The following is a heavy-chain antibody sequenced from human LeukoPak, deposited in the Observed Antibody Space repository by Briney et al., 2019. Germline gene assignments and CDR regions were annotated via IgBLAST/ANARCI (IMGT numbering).Heavy chain of an antibody. CDR3: ARDSYRTRNYNWFDP. CDR1: GYTFTSYA. Sequence: SVKVSCKASGYTFTSYAMNWVRQAPGQGPEWMGVIIPMFGTTTYAQRFQGRVTITADKSTSTAYMELSSLRSEDTAVYYCARDSYRTRNYNWFDPWGQGTLVTVSS. CDR2: IIPMFGTT. J-gene: IGHJ5*02. D-gene: IGHD1-7*01. V-gene: IGHV1-69*06.